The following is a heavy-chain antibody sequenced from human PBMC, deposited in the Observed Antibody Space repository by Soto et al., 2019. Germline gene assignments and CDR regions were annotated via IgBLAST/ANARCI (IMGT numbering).Heavy chain of an antibody. CDR3: AKAYYDILTGYFYPYYFDY. J-gene: IGHJ4*02. Sequence: GGSLSLSCAASGFTFSSYAMSWVRQAPGKGLEWVSAISGSGGSTYYADSVKGRFTISRDNSKNTLYLQMNSLRAEDTAVYYCAKAYYDILTGYFYPYYFDYWGQGTLVTVSS. CDR2: ISGSGGST. D-gene: IGHD3-9*01. CDR1: GFTFSSYA. V-gene: IGHV3-23*01.